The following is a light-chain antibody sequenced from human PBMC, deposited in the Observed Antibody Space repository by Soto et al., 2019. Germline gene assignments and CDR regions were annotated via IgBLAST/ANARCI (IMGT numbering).Light chain of an antibody. V-gene: IGKV3-11*01. CDR2: DAS. J-gene: IGKJ4*01. CDR3: QQHINWPPLT. Sequence: EIVLTQSPATLSLSPGERATLSCRASQSVGSSLAWYQQRPGQAPRLLIYDASNRATGIPARFSGSGSGTDFTLTISSLEPEDFAVYYCQQHINWPPLTFDGGTKVEIK. CDR1: QSVGSS.